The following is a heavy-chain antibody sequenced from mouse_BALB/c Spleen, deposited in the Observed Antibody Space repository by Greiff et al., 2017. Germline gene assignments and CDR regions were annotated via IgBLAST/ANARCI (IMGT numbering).Heavy chain of an antibody. D-gene: IGHD1-1*01. CDR2: INSNGGST. V-gene: IGHV5-6-3*01. CDR1: GFTFSSYG. CDR3: ANHYGSSEAWFAY. J-gene: IGHJ3*01. Sequence: DVQLQESGGGLVQPGGSLKLSCAASGFTFSSYGMSWVRQTPDKRLELVATINSNGGSTYYPDSVKGRFTISRDNAKNTLYLQMSSLKSEDTAMYYCANHYGSSEAWFAYWGQGTLVTVSA.